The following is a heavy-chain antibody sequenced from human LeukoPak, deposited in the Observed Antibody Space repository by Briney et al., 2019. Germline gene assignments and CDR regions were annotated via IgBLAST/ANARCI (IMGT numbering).Heavy chain of an antibody. CDR2: INPNDGDT. J-gene: IGHJ4*02. CDR1: GYTFTDYC. D-gene: IGHD2-2*01. CDR3: ARANFLYCSSTTCLFDY. V-gene: IGHV1-2*02. Sequence: ASVKVSCKASGYTFTDYCMHWVRQAPGQGFEWMGWINPNDGDTNYAQKFQGRVTMTRDTSISTAHMEVSRLRSDDTAVYYCARANFLYCSSTTCLFDYWGQGTPVTVSS.